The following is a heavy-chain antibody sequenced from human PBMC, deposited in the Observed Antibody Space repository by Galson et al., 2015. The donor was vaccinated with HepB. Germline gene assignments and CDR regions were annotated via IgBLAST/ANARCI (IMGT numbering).Heavy chain of an antibody. V-gene: IGHV3-30-3*01. D-gene: IGHD3-16*01. CDR2: ILYDGSNK. CDR1: GFTFSSYA. J-gene: IGHJ4*02. CDR3: ASGAWGADY. Sequence: SLRLSCAASGFTFSSYAMHWVRQAPGKGLEWVAVILYDGSNKYYADSVKGRFTISRDNSKNTLYLQMNSLRAEDTAVYYCASGAWGADYWGQGTLVTVSS.